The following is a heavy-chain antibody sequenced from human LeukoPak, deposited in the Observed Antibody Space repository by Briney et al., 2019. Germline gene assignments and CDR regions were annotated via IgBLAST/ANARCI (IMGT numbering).Heavy chain of an antibody. CDR2: INWNGGST. J-gene: IGHJ4*02. CDR1: GFTFEDYG. CDR3: ARDALGVSYFDY. D-gene: IGHD3-16*01. Sequence: GGSLRLSCAASGFTFEDYGMSGVRQAPGKGLEWVSGINWNGGSTGYADSVKGRFTISRDNAKNSLYLQMNTLRAEDTALYYCARDALGVSYFDYWGQGTLVTVSS. V-gene: IGHV3-20*04.